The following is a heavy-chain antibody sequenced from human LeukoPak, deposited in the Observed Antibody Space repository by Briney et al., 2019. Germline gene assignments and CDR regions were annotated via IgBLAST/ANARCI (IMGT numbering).Heavy chain of an antibody. V-gene: IGHV3-23*01. CDR1: GFTFSDDA. CDR3: AQGSNSGSSFGLDT. D-gene: IGHD3-10*01. J-gene: IGHJ5*02. Sequence: GGSLRLSWAASGFTFSDDAMSWVRQAAGKGLEWVSGIGSSGVKTDYATSVKGRFTISRENTKSTLNLIMNTLRVEDTPTYYSAQGSNSGSSFGLDTWGPGTPVSVS. CDR2: IGSSGVKT.